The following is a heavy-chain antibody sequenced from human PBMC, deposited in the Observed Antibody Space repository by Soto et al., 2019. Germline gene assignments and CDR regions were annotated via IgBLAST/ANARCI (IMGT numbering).Heavy chain of an antibody. V-gene: IGHV1-46*01. CDR1: GYTFTSYY. J-gene: IGHJ6*02. CDR3: ARDRETATLVYYGMDV. Sequence: ASMKVSCKASGYTFTSYYMHWVRQAPGQGLEWMGIINPSGGSTSYAQKFQGRVTMTRDTSTSTVYMELSSLRSEDTAVYYCARDRETATLVYYGMDVWGQGTTVTVSS. CDR2: INPSGGST. D-gene: IGHD5-18*01.